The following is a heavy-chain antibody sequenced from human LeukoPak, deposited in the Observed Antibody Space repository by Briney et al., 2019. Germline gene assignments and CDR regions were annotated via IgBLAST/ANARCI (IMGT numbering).Heavy chain of an antibody. CDR2: IYYTGST. Sequence: SETLSLTCTVSGGSIGSDYWSWIRQPPGKGLEWIGYIYYTGSTKYSPSLKSRVTITVDTSKNQFSLRLSSVTTADKAVDYCARNRGGSSDFEYWGQGTLVTVSS. V-gene: IGHV4-59*01. CDR3: ARNRGGSSDFEY. CDR1: GGSIGSDY. J-gene: IGHJ4*02. D-gene: IGHD1-26*01.